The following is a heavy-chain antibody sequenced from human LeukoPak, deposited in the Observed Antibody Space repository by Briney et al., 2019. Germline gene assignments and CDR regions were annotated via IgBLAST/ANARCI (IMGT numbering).Heavy chain of an antibody. Sequence: GGSLRLSCAASGFTFSNYAMSGVRQAPGKGLEGVSAIGGSGGNTYYADSAKGRFTISRDNSKNTLYLQMNSLRAEDTAVYYCAKDRYGTNWNDAFDVWGQGTMVTVSS. CDR1: GFTFSNYA. J-gene: IGHJ3*01. D-gene: IGHD1-1*01. CDR3: AKDRYGTNWNDAFDV. V-gene: IGHV3-23*01. CDR2: IGGSGGNT.